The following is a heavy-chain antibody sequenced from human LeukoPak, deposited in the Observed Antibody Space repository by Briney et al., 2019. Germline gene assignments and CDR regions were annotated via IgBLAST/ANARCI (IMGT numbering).Heavy chain of an antibody. CDR2: ISSSGSTI. CDR3: ARVPAGNDAFDI. V-gene: IGHV3-48*03. Sequence: GGSLRLSCAASGFTFSSYEMNWVRQAPGKGLEWVSYISSSGSTIYYADSVKGRFTISRDNAKNSLYLQMNSLRAEDTAVYYCARVPAGNDAFDIWGQGTMVTVSS. CDR1: GFTFSSYE. J-gene: IGHJ3*02. D-gene: IGHD1-14*01.